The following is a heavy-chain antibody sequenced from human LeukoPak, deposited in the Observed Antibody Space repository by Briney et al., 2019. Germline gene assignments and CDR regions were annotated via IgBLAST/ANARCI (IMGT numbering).Heavy chain of an antibody. D-gene: IGHD4-17*01. V-gene: IGHV3-7*05. Sequence: GRSLRLSCAASGFTFSSYGMHWARQAPGKGLEWVASINQDGSRKFYVDSVKGRFTISRDNAKNSLYLEMNSLRAEDTAVYYCARDFGDYGAQYFDYWGQGTLVTVSS. CDR3: ARDFGDYGAQYFDY. CDR1: GFTFSSYG. J-gene: IGHJ4*02. CDR2: INQDGSRK.